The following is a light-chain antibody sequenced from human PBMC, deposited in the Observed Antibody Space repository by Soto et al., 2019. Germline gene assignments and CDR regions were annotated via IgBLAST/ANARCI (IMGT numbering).Light chain of an antibody. CDR1: QGISNY. J-gene: IGKJ4*02. CDR2: AAS. CDR3: QQLNSYPLT. Sequence: DIQLTQSPSFLSASLGDRVTITCRASQGISNYLAWYQQKPGKAPKLLIYAASTLQRGVPSKLSGSGSGTEFTLTIRRRQPEDFASYYCQQLNSYPLTFGGGPKVEIK. V-gene: IGKV1-9*01.